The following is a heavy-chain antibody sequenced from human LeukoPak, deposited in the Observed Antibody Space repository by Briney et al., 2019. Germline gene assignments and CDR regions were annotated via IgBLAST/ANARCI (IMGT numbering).Heavy chain of an antibody. D-gene: IGHD6-13*01. Sequence: GESLKISCKGSGYSFTSYWIGWVRQMPGKGLEWMGIIYPGDSDTRYSPSFQGQVTISADKSISTAYLQWSSLKASDTAMYYCARRNSRPYDAFDIWGQGTMVTVSS. V-gene: IGHV5-51*01. CDR1: GYSFTSYW. CDR2: IYPGDSDT. J-gene: IGHJ3*02. CDR3: ARRNSRPYDAFDI.